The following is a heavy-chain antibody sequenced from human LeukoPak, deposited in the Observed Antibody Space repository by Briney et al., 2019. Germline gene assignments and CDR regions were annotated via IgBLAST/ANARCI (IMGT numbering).Heavy chain of an antibody. CDR2: IYPGDSDT. Sequence: GASLQISCKGSGYSFTSYWIGWVRQLPGKGLEWMGIIYPGDSDTRYSPSFKGQVTISADKSISTAYLQWSSLKASDTAMYYCARTPQDSSGWYDYYYGMDVWGQGTTVTVSS. CDR3: ARTPQDSSGWYDYYYGMDV. J-gene: IGHJ6*02. D-gene: IGHD6-19*01. V-gene: IGHV5-51*01. CDR1: GYSFTSYW.